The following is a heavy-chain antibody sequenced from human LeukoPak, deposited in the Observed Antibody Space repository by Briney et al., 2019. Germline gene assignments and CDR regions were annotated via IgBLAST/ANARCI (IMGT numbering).Heavy chain of an antibody. CDR2: IKQDGSEK. V-gene: IGHV3-7*01. CDR1: GFTFSSYW. J-gene: IGHJ4*02. Sequence: GGSLRLSCAASGFTFSSYWMSWVRQAPGKGLEWGANIKQDGSEKYYVDSVKGRFTISRDNAKNSLYLQMNSLRAEDTAVYYCARLLGDYGGNSEVSGVFDYWGQGTLVTVSS. D-gene: IGHD4-23*01. CDR3: ARLLGDYGGNSEVSGVFDY.